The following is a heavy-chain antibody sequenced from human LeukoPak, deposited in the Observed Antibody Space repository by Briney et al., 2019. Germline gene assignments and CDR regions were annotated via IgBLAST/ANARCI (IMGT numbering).Heavy chain of an antibody. CDR2: ISAYNGNT. J-gene: IGHJ4*02. CDR1: GYTFTSYG. CDR3: ARDTYHDSSGDFDY. D-gene: IGHD3-22*01. Sequence: ASVKVSCKASGYTFTSYGISWVRQAPGQGLEWMGWISAYNGNTNYAQKLQGRVTMTTDTSTSTAYMELRSLSSDDTAVYYCARDTYHDSSGDFDYWGQGTLVTVSS. V-gene: IGHV1-18*01.